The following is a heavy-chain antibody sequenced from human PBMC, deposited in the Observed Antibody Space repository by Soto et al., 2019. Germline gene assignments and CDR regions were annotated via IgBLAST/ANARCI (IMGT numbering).Heavy chain of an antibody. D-gene: IGHD6-13*01. CDR2: IIPIFGTP. CDR1: GGTFSSYA. J-gene: IGHJ6*02. CDR3: ASSRKDYYYYGMDV. Sequence: QVQLVQSGAEVKKPGSSVKVSCKASGGTFSSYAISWVRQAPGQGLEWMGGIIPIFGTPNYAQKVQGRVTISADECTSTAYMELSSLRSEDTAVYYCASSRKDYYYYGMDVWGQGTTVTVSS. V-gene: IGHV1-69*12.